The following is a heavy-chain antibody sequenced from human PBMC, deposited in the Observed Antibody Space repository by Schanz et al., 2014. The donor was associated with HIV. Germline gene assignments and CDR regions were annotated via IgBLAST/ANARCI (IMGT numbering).Heavy chain of an antibody. CDR3: ARACNHEGSGIYYRNYGMDV. CDR2: INPSGGST. Sequence: QVQLVQSGAEVKKPGASVKVSCKASGYTFTSYYMHWVRQAPGQGLASMGRINPSGGSTTYAQKFLHRVGMTRDTPARAVHSERSSLISEDTAVYYCARACNHEGSGIYYRNYGMDVWGQGTTVTVSS. CDR1: GYTFTSYY. V-gene: IGHV1-46*01. D-gene: IGHD3-10*01. J-gene: IGHJ6*02.